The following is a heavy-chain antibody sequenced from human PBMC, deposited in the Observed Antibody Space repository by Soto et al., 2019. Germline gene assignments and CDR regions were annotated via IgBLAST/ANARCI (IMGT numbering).Heavy chain of an antibody. CDR2: TSGGGDVA. CDR3: VKKSIGTVTNPVYWSFDL. J-gene: IGHJ2*01. CDR1: GFTFINYA. Sequence: EVQLLESGGGLIQPGGSLRLSCTASGFTFINYAMNWVRQAPGKGLEWVSGTSGGGDVAFYADSVKGRFAISRDNSKNTLYLQMNSLRAEDTALDYCVKKSIGTVTNPVYWSFDLWGRGTLVTVSS. V-gene: IGHV3-23*01. D-gene: IGHD4-17*01.